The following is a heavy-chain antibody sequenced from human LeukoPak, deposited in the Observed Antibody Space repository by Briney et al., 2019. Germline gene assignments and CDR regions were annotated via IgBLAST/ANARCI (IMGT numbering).Heavy chain of an antibody. D-gene: IGHD4-17*01. CDR3: ARDKGAHYGLDL. CDR2: INHSGST. Sequence: SETLSLTCAVYGGSFSGYYWSWIRQPPGKGLEWIGEINHSGSTNYNPSLKSRVTISVDTSKNQFSLKMSSVTAADTAVYYCARDKGAHYGLDLWGRGTLVTVSS. V-gene: IGHV4-34*01. CDR1: GGSFSGYY. J-gene: IGHJ2*01.